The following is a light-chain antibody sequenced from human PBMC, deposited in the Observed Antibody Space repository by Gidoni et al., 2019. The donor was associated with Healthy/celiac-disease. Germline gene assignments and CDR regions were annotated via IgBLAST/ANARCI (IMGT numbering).Light chain of an antibody. CDR3: QQYGSSSLT. CDR1: QSVSSSY. V-gene: IGKV3-20*01. Sequence: EIVLTQSPGTLFLSPGERATLSCSASQSVSSSYLAWYQQKPGQAPRLLIYGASSRATGIPDRFSGSGSGTDFTLTISRLEPEDFAVYYCQQYGSSSLTFGGGTKVEIK. CDR2: GAS. J-gene: IGKJ4*01.